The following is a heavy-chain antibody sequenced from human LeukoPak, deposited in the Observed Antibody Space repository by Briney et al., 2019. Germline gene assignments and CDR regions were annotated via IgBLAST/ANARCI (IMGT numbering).Heavy chain of an antibody. J-gene: IGHJ4*02. CDR1: RFTFSSYW. D-gene: IGHD3-22*01. Sequence: PGGSLRLSCAASRFTFSSYWTTWVRQAPGKGLEWVANIKQDGGEKHYVDSVQGRSTISRDNAKNSLYLQMNSLRAEDTAVHYCARDVGYDSSGSYPYYFDYWGLGTLVTVSS. CDR2: IKQDGGEK. CDR3: ARDVGYDSSGSYPYYFDY. V-gene: IGHV3-7*05.